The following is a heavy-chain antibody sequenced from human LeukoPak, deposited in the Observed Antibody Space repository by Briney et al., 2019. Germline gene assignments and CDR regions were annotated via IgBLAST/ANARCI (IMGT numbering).Heavy chain of an antibody. D-gene: IGHD3-22*01. Sequence: AGGSLRLSCAASGFTFSDYYMSWIRQAPGKGLEWVSYISSSGSTIYYADSVKGRFTISRDNAKNSLYLQMNGLRAEDTAVYYCARAGNRYYDSSGYYDFQHWGQGTLVTVSS. V-gene: IGHV3-11*01. J-gene: IGHJ1*01. CDR1: GFTFSDYY. CDR2: ISSSGSTI. CDR3: ARAGNRYYDSSGYYDFQH.